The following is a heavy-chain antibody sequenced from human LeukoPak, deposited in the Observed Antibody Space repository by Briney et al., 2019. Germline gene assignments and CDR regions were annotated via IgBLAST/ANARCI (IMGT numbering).Heavy chain of an antibody. Sequence: GSLRLSCAASGFTFSSYAMSWVRQPPGKGLEWIGEINHSGSTNYNPSLKSRVTISVDTSKNQFSLKLSSVTAADTAVYYCALRGKVIVRSNWFDPWGQGTLVTVSS. CDR3: ALRGKVIVRSNWFDP. CDR2: INHSGST. CDR1: GFTFSSYA. D-gene: IGHD3-22*01. V-gene: IGHV4-34*08. J-gene: IGHJ5*02.